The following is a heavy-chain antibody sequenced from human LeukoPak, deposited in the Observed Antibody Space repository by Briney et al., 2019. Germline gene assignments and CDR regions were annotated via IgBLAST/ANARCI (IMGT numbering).Heavy chain of an antibody. D-gene: IGHD3-3*01. V-gene: IGHV1-69*13. Sequence: SVKVSCKASGGTFSSYAISWVRQAPGQGLEWMGGIIPIFGTANYAQKFQGRVTITADESTSTAYMELSSLRSDDTAVYYCARVEPKYYDFWSGYFWFDPWGQGTLVTVSS. CDR1: GGTFSSYA. J-gene: IGHJ5*02. CDR2: IIPIFGTA. CDR3: ARVEPKYYDFWSGYFWFDP.